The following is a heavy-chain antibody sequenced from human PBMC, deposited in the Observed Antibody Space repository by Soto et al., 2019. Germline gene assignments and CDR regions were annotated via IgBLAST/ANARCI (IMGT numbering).Heavy chain of an antibody. J-gene: IGHJ6*02. V-gene: IGHV4-4*07. CDR1: VGSISSDY. CDR3: ARGSRYYDFWSRYYYGMDV. CDR2: IYTSGSN. Sequence: ETLSLTCTVSVGSISSDYWSWIRQPAGKGLEWLGRIYTSGSNNSNPSLKSRVTMSVDTSRNQFSLKLSSVTAADTAVYYCARGSRYYDFWSRYYYGMDVWCQGTTVTVSS. D-gene: IGHD3-3*01.